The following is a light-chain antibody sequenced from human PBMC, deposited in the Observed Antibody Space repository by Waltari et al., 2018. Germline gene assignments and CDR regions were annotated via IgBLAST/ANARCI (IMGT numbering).Light chain of an antibody. CDR3: QSYDTSLRVV. Sequence: QSVLTQPPSVSGAPGQRVTISCTGSGSNIGAGYDVPWYQQLPRAAPKLLIYGCTSPPLGVPDRFFGSTSGTSASLAITGLQAEDEADYYCQSYDTSLRVVFGGGTKLTVL. J-gene: IGLJ2*01. CDR2: GCT. CDR1: GSNIGAGYD. V-gene: IGLV1-40*01.